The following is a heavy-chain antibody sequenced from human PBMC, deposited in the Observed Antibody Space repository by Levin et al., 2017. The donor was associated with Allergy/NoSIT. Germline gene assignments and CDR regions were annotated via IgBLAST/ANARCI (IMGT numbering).Heavy chain of an antibody. V-gene: IGHV2-5*02. CDR2: IYWDDDK. J-gene: IGHJ4*02. CDR1: GFSLTTSGVG. Sequence: KTSGPTLVKPPQTLTLTCTFSGFSLTTSGVGVGWIRQPPGKALEWLALIYWDDDKRYSPSLESRLTITKDTSNNQVVLTMTNMDPVDTATYYCARRRAGYPTDTGFDYWGQGTLVTVSS. D-gene: IGHD5-18*01. CDR3: ARRRAGYPTDTGFDY.